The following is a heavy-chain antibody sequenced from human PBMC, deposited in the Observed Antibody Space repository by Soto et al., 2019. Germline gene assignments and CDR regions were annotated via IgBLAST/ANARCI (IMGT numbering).Heavy chain of an antibody. D-gene: IGHD3-22*01. CDR1: GYTLTELS. CDR3: ATDYYDSSGYIPLDY. CDR2: FDPEDGET. J-gene: IGHJ4*02. V-gene: IGHV1-24*01. Sequence: SVKVSCKVSGYTLTELSMHWVRQAPGKGLEWMGGFDPEDGETIYAQKFQGRVTMTEDTSTDTAYMELSSLRSEDTAVYYCATDYYDSSGYIPLDYWGQGTLVTVSS.